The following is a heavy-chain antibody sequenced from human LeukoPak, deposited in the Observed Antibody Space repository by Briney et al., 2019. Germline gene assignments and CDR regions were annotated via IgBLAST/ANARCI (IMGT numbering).Heavy chain of an antibody. D-gene: IGHD5-24*01. CDR3: AKGQELHYYYYYMDV. CDR2: IWYDGSNK. V-gene: IGHV3-33*08. J-gene: IGHJ6*03. Sequence: PGGSLRLSCGASGFTFKTHGMHWVRQAPGKGLEWVAVIWYDGSNKYYADSVKGRFTISRDNSKNTLYLQMNSLRADDTAVYYCAKGQELHYYYYYMDVWGKGTTVTVSS. CDR1: GFTFKTHG.